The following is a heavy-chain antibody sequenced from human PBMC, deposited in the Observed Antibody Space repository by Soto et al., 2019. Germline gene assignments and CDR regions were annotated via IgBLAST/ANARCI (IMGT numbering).Heavy chain of an antibody. D-gene: IGHD4-4*01. J-gene: IGHJ4*02. Sequence: XGSLRLSCSPAAFTSSNYPMSWVLPAPGKGLDWVSAISGSGGSTYYADSVKGRFTISRDNSKNTLLLQMNSLGAEDTAVYYCAKDSNKYSSSLRGRYFDYWGQGIGVTVSS. CDR3: AKDSNKYSSSLRGRYFDY. CDR1: AFTSSNYP. CDR2: ISGSGGST. V-gene: IGHV3-23*01.